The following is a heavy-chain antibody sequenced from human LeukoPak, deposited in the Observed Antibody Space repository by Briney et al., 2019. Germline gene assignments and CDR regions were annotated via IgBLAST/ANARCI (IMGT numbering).Heavy chain of an antibody. CDR2: IYPEDSDT. CDR1: GYTFTTYW. V-gene: IGHV5-51*01. D-gene: IGHD3-22*01. Sequence: GESLKISCKGSGYTFTTYWIGWVRQMPGKGLEWMGIIYPEDSDTKYNPSFQGQITISTDKYTNTAYLQWSSLKASDTAIYHCANTYYYDGSFDYWGLGTLVTVSS. CDR3: ANTYYYDGSFDY. J-gene: IGHJ4*02.